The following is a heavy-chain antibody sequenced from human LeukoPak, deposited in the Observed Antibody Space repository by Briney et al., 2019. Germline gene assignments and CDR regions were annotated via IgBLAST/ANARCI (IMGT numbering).Heavy chain of an antibody. D-gene: IGHD6-13*01. J-gene: IGHJ4*02. CDR3: AKDRRQLANFDY. V-gene: IGHV3-23*01. Sequence: GGSLRLSCVASGFTFSSYGMSWVRQAPGKGLEWVSGFGGGGGPTYYADSVKGRFTISRDNSKNTLYLQMNSLRADDTAVYYCAKDRRQLANFDYWGRGTLVTVSS. CDR2: FGGGGGPT. CDR1: GFTFSSYG.